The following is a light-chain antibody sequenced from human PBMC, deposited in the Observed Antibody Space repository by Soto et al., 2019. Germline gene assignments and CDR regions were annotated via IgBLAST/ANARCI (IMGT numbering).Light chain of an antibody. J-gene: IGLJ2*01. V-gene: IGLV1-47*01. Sequence: QAVVTQPPSASGAPGQRVTISCSGSSYNIGSNYVYWYQQLPGTAPKLLIYRNNQRRSGVPDRFSGSKSGTSVSLAISGLRSEDEADYYCAAWDDSLSGVLFGGGTKLTVL. CDR2: RNN. CDR1: SYNIGSNY. CDR3: AAWDDSLSGVL.